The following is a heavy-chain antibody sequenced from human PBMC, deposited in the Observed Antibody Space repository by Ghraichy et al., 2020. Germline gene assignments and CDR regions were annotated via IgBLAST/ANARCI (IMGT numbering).Heavy chain of an antibody. CDR3: ARDRPAAIGNWFDP. CDR2: INAGNGNT. J-gene: IGHJ5*02. Sequence: ASVKVSCKASGYTFTSYAMHWVRQAPGQRLEWMGWINAGNGNTKYSQKFQGRVTITRDTSASTAYMELSSLRSEDTAVYYCARDRPAAIGNWFDPWGQGTLVTVSS. V-gene: IGHV1-3*01. CDR1: GYTFTSYA. D-gene: IGHD2-2*02.